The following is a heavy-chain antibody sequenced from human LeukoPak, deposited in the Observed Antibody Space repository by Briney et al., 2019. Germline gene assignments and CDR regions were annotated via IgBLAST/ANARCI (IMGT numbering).Heavy chain of an antibody. CDR3: ARASDGGEVYYGMDV. D-gene: IGHD4-23*01. Sequence: PSETLSLTCSVSGYSISSGYYWGWIRQPPGKGLEWIGSIYYSGSTYDNPSLKSRVTISVDTSKNHFSLKLSSVTAADTAVYYCARASDGGEVYYGMDVWGQGTTVTVSS. V-gene: IGHV4-38-2*02. J-gene: IGHJ6*02. CDR1: GYSISSGYY. CDR2: IYYSGST.